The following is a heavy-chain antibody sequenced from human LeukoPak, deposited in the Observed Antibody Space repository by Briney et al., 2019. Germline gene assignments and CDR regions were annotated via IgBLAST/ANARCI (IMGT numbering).Heavy chain of an antibody. CDR2: VSYSGST. CDR3: ARKRGGTAYSWFDP. V-gene: IGHV4-59*01. D-gene: IGHD1-1*01. CDR1: GGSMSIYY. J-gene: IGHJ5*02. Sequence: SETLSLTCNVSGGSMSIYYWSWIRQPPGKALEWIGYVSYSGSTNYNPSLKSRVTISVDTSKNQFSLKLSSATAADTAVYYCARKRGGTAYSWFDPWGQGTLVTVSS.